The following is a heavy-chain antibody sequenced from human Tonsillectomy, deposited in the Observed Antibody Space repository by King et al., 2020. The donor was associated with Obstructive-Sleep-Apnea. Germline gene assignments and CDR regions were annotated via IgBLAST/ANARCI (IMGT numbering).Heavy chain of an antibody. CDR1: GLSLSTSGVG. J-gene: IGHJ4*02. CDR3: AHRPPASYYFDY. V-gene: IGHV2-5*02. CDR2: IYWDDDK. D-gene: IGHD6-6*01. Sequence: TLKESGPTVVKPTQTLTLTCTISGLSLSTSGVGVGWIRQRPGEALECLALIYWDDDKRYSTSRKSRLNITKDTSKNQVVLTMTNMHPVDTATYYCAHRPPASYYFDYWGQGILVTVSS.